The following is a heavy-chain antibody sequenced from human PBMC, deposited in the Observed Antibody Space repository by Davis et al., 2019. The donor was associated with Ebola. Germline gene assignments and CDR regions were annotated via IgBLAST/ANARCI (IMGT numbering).Heavy chain of an antibody. J-gene: IGHJ4*02. Sequence: PGGSLRLSCVASGFTVSSDYMSWVRQAPGKGLEWVSVIYSGGNTYYADSVKGRFTISRHNSENTVFLQMNSLRPDDTAVYYCARDPPQSGGYVWGQGTLVTVSS. CDR2: IYSGGNT. D-gene: IGHD5-12*01. CDR1: GFTVSSDY. CDR3: ARDPPQSGGYV. V-gene: IGHV3-53*04.